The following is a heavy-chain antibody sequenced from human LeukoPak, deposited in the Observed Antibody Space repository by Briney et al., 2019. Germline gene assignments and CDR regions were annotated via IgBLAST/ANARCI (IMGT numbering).Heavy chain of an antibody. Sequence: PSETLSLTCAVSGGSFSGYYWNWIRQPPGKGLEWMWEINHSGSTNYNPSLKSRVTISVATSKNQFSLKLTSVTAADTAVYYGARDAFDIWGQGTMVTVSS. V-gene: IGHV4-34*01. CDR2: INHSGST. J-gene: IGHJ3*02. CDR3: ARDAFDI. CDR1: GGSFSGYY.